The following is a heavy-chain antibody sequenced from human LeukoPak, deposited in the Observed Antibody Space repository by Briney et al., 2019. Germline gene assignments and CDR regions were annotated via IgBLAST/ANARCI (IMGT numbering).Heavy chain of an antibody. J-gene: IGHJ4*02. CDR3: AAYCSGGSCYPYYFDY. Sequence: ASVKVSCKASGGTFSSYAISWVRQAPGQGLEWMGRIIPILGIANYAQKFQGRVTITADKSTSTAYMELSSLRSEDTAVYYCAAYCSGGSCYPYYFDYWGQGTLVTVS. CDR1: GGTFSSYA. V-gene: IGHV1-69*04. D-gene: IGHD2-15*01. CDR2: IIPILGIA.